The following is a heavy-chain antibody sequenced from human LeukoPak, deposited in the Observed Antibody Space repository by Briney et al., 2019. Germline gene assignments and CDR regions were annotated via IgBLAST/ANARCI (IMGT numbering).Heavy chain of an antibody. CDR3: TTLSRIAVAVDY. CDR1: GFTFSNAW. CDR2: IKSKTDGGTT. V-gene: IGHV3-15*01. Sequence: PGGSLRLSCAASGFTFSNAWMSWVRQAPGKGLEWVGRIKSKTDGGTTDYAAPVKGRFTISRDDSKNTLYLQMNSLKTEDTAVYYCTTLSRIAVAVDYWGQGTLVTVSS. D-gene: IGHD6-19*01. J-gene: IGHJ4*02.